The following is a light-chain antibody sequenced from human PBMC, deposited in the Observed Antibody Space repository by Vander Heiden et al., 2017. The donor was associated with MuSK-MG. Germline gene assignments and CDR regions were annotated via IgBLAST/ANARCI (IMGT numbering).Light chain of an antibody. J-gene: IGLJ3*02. Sequence: QSVLTQPPSASGTPGQRVPISCSGSSSNIGSNTVNWYQQLPGTAPKLLIYSNNQRPSGVPERFSGSKYGTSAALARSGLQAEDEADYYCAAEDDSRNGRVFGGGTKRTVL. CDR1: SSNIGSNT. CDR3: AAEDDSRNGRV. V-gene: IGLV1-44*01. CDR2: SNN.